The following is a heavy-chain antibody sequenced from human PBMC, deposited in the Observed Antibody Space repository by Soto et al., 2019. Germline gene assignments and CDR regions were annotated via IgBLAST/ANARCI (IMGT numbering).Heavy chain of an antibody. D-gene: IGHD2-21*01. CDR2: IIPMFGPA. V-gene: IGHV1-69*01. CDR1: GGTFRSHA. Sequence: LQLAQSGAEVKKPGSSVKVSCKASGGTFRSHAISWVRQAPGQGFEWMGGIIPMFGPAKYAPRFQGRVTIAADESTRTFYMELKTLRSDDAAVYYCARASVAVEIDISGSMDVWGQGTTVTVSS. CDR3: ARASVAVEIDISGSMDV. J-gene: IGHJ6*02.